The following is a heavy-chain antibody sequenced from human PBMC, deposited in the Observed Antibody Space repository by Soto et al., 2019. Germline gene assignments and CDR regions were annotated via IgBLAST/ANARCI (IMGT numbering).Heavy chain of an antibody. CDR2: ISAYNGNT. Sequence: QVQLVQSGAEVKKPGASVKVSCKASGYTFTSYGISWVRQAPGQGLEWMGWISAYNGNTNYAQKLXGXAXMPXDNSTSTAYMELRSLRSDDTAVYYCARDLHGDPYYWGQGTLVTVSS. V-gene: IGHV1-18*01. J-gene: IGHJ4*02. D-gene: IGHD4-17*01. CDR1: GYTFTSYG. CDR3: ARDLHGDPYY.